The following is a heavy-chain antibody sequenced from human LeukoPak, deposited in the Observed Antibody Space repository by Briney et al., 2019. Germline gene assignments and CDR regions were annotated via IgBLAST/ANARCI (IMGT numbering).Heavy chain of an antibody. CDR2: INEDGNEK. J-gene: IGHJ4*02. CDR1: GFTFSASW. CDR3: VKERLRFSY. D-gene: IGHD2-21*01. V-gene: IGHV3-7*03. Sequence: GGSLRLSCTASGFTFSASWMRWVRQAPGKGLEGVADINEDGNEKYYVDSVKGRFTISRDNAKNSLYLQMNSLRAEDTAVYYCVKERLRFSYWGEGTLVTVSS.